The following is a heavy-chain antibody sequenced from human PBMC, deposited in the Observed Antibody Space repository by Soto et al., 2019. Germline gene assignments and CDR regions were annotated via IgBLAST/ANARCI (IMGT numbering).Heavy chain of an antibody. CDR2: IYYSGTT. CDR3: ARENVDIVATMIFDF. J-gene: IGHJ4*02. V-gene: IGHV4-59*01. D-gene: IGHD5-12*01. Sequence: QVQLQESGPGLVKSSETLSLTCTVSGGSMRSYYWSWFRQPPGEGLEWIGHIYYSGTTDYNPSLQSRLTLSVDTSKNQFSLKLSSVTAADTATYYCARENVDIVATMIFDFWGQGTLVTASP. CDR1: GGSMRSYY.